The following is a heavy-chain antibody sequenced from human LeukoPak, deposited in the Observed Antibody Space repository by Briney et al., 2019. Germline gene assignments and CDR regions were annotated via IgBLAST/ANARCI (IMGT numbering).Heavy chain of an antibody. CDR3: ARGGYSYEDV. J-gene: IGHJ6*02. CDR1: GGSISSYY. V-gene: IGHV4-4*07. CDR2: IYTSGSA. Sequence: PSETLSLTCTVSGGSISSYYWSWIRQPAGKGLGWIGRIYTSGSANYNPSLKSRVTMSVDTSKNQFSLKLSSVTAADTAVYYCARGGYSYEDVWGQGTTVTVSS. D-gene: IGHD5-18*01.